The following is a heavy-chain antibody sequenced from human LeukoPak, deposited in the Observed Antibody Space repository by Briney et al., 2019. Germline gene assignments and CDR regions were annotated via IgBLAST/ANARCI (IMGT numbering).Heavy chain of an antibody. CDR2: IYYSGST. Sequence: PSRTLSLTRTVSRGSTSSYYGSSIPHPPGKGLWWSGDIYYSGSTIYNPSLKSRVTISVDTYKKQFSLKLSSVTAADTAVYYCARDSDYGSYYYYYMDGWGKGTTVTVSS. V-gene: IGHV4-59*01. CDR1: RGSTSSYY. J-gene: IGHJ6*03. CDR3: ARDSDYGSYYYYYMDG. D-gene: IGHD4-17*01.